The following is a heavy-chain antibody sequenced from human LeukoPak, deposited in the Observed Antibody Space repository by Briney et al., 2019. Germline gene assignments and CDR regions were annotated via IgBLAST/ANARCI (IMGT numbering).Heavy chain of an antibody. Sequence: GGSLRLSCAASGFIFSSYGMHWVRQAPGKGLEWVAFIRYDGNNKYYTDSVKGRFIISRDNSKNTLYLQMNSLRAEDTAVYYCARGEYYDILTGYYTLGYFQHWGQGTLVTVSS. V-gene: IGHV3-30*02. CDR3: ARGEYYDILTGYYTLGYFQH. CDR2: IRYDGNNK. D-gene: IGHD3-9*01. J-gene: IGHJ1*01. CDR1: GFIFSSYG.